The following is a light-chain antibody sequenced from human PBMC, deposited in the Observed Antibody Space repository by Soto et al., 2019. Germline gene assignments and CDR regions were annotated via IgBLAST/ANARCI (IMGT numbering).Light chain of an antibody. Sequence: QSVLTQPASVSGSPGQSITISCTGTSRDVGAYNFVSWYQHHPGKAPKLMIYEVSDRPSGVSNRFSGSKSGITASLTISGLQAEDEADYYCSSYTTTSTRVLGGGTKLTVL. V-gene: IGLV2-14*01. J-gene: IGLJ3*02. CDR3: SSYTTTSTRV. CDR1: SRDVGAYNF. CDR2: EVS.